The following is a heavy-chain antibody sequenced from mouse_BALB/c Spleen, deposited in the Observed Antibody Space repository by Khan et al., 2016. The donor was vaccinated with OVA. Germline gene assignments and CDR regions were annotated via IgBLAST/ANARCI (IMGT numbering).Heavy chain of an antibody. D-gene: IGHD1-1*01. CDR2: INPSSDYN. Sequence: QVQLKQSGAELARPGASVKMSCKASGYTFTSNTMHWIRQRPGQGLEWIGYINPSSDYNNFNQKFKDKATLTADKSSSTAYMQLSRLTSEDSAVYYCARRTTVYAMDYWGQGTSVTFSS. J-gene: IGHJ4*01. CDR1: GYTFTSNT. V-gene: IGHV1-4*01. CDR3: ARRTTVYAMDY.